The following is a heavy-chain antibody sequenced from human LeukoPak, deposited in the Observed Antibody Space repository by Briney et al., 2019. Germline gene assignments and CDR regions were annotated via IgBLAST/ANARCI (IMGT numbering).Heavy chain of an antibody. V-gene: IGHV3-49*04. D-gene: IGHD4-17*01. CDR1: GFTFGDYA. Sequence: PGGSLRLSCTASGFTFGDYAMSWVRQAPGKGLEWVGFIRSKAYGGTTEYAASVKGRFTISRDNAKNSLYLQMNSLRAEDTAVYYCAREVGLRYGDLNWFDPWGQGTLVAVSS. CDR2: IRSKAYGGTT. CDR3: AREVGLRYGDLNWFDP. J-gene: IGHJ5*02.